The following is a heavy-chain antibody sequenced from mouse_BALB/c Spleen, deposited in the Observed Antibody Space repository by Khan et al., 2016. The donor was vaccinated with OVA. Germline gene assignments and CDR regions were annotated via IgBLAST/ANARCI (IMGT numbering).Heavy chain of an antibody. D-gene: IGHD1-1*01. CDR1: GYSITSNYA. CDR3: ARVNYYGYAMDY. CDR2: ISYSGST. J-gene: IGHJ4*01. V-gene: IGHV3-2*02. Sequence: EVQLQESGPGLVKPSQSLSLTCTVTGYSITSNYAWNWLRQFPGNKLEWMGYISYSGSTNYNPSLKSRISITRDTSKNQFFLPLNSVTTQDTATYYCARVNYYGYAMDYWGQGTSITVSS.